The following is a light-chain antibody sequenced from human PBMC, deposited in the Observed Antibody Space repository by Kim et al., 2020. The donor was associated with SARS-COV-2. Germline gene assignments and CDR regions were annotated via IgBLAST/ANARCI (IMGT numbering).Light chain of an antibody. V-gene: IGKV4-1*01. CDR1: QTVLCNSNKKNY. CDR3: QQYYSTPPS. Sequence: RATVNCKTSQTVLCNSNKKNYLAWYQQKPGQAPKLHIYWASIRESGVSDRFSGSGSETDFTLTISSLQAEDVAVYYCQQYYSTPPSFGQGTKLEI. CDR2: WAS. J-gene: IGKJ2*03.